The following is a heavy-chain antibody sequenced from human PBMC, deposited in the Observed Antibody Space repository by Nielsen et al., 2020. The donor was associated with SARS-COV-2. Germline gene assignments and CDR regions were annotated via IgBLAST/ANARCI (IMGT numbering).Heavy chain of an antibody. J-gene: IGHJ4*02. D-gene: IGHD4-11*01. Sequence: GALKLSCAASGIHFDRTPMSWVRQAPGKGLEWVSGINPSGSDTYYTDSVKGRFSISRDNSKNTMDLQMNSLRAEDTARYYCTMCRGITTPDYWGQGILVTVSS. CDR3: TMCRGITTPDY. V-gene: IGHV3-23*05. CDR1: GIHFDRTP. CDR2: INPSGSDT.